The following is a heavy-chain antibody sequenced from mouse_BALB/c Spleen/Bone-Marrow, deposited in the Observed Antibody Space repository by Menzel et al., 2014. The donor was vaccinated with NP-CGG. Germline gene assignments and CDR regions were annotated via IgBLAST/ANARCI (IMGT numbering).Heavy chain of an antibody. CDR2: IAPGTGTT. CDR1: GYTFTNFW. J-gene: IGHJ4*01. CDR3: ARYDYAMDY. Sequence: DLVKPGGSVKLSCKASGYTFTNFWINWIKQRPEQGLEWIGRIAPGTGTTYYNEMFKGKATLTVDTSSSTAYIQLSSLSSEDSAVYYCARYDYAMDYWGQGTSVTVSS. V-gene: IGHV1S41*01. D-gene: IGHD2-3*01.